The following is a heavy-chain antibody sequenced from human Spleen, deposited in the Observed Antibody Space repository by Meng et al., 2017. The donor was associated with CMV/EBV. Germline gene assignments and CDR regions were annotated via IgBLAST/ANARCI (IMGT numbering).Heavy chain of an antibody. Sequence: GESLKISCAASGFPFSSYWMSWVRQAPGKGLEWVANVKPDGSEKYYVDSVKGRFTISRDNSKNTLYLQMNSLRAEDTAVYYCAKDRDYGGNSVDYWGQGTLVTVSS. J-gene: IGHJ4*02. CDR2: VKPDGSEK. V-gene: IGHV3-7*01. CDR3: AKDRDYGGNSVDY. D-gene: IGHD4-23*01. CDR1: GFPFSSYW.